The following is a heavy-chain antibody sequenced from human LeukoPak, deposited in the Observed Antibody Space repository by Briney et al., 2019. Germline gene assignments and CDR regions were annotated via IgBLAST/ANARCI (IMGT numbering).Heavy chain of an antibody. CDR2: LSATGSP. CDR3: AGGNPILGVGFIPSFYYMDV. V-gene: IGHV4-4*07. D-gene: IGHD3-3*01. J-gene: IGHJ6*03. CDR1: GGPINSRY. Sequence: SETLSLTCTVSGGPINSRYWSWIRQPAGKKLEWIGHLSATGSPDYNPSLKSRVIMSVDTSKNQFSLELRSVTAADTAIYYCAGGNPILGVGFIPSFYYMDVWGKGTTVTVSS.